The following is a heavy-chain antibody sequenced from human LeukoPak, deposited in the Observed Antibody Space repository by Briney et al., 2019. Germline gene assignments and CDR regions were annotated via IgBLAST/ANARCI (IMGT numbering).Heavy chain of an antibody. J-gene: IGHJ4*02. CDR3: ARDRGTTFDF. CDR2: IFSSGST. V-gene: IGHV4-4*07. CDR1: GGSISSYY. Sequence: SETLSLTCTVSGGSISSYYWSWIRQPAGKGLEWIGRIFSSGSTNYNPSLKTRVTMSVDTSKNQFSLRLSSVTAADTAVYYCARDRGTTFDFWGQGTLVTVSS. D-gene: IGHD1-14*01.